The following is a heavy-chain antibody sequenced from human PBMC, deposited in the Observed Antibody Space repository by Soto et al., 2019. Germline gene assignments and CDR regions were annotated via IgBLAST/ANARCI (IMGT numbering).Heavy chain of an antibody. V-gene: IGHV3-30*18. J-gene: IGHJ4*02. CDR2: ISYDGRDK. D-gene: IGHD1-26*01. CDR3: AKDPAHSGSPYFDY. CDR1: GFNFGRYA. Sequence: QVQLVESGGGVVRPGRSLRLSCAASGFNFGRYALHWVRQAPGTGLEWLAVISYDGRDKYFADSVKGRFTISRDKSENTVHLQMNSLRAEDTGVYFCAKDPAHSGSPYFDYWGQGTLVTVSS.